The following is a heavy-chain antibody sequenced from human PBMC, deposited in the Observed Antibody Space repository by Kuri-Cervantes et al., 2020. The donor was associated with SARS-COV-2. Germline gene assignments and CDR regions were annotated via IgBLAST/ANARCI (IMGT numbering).Heavy chain of an antibody. CDR1: GFTFSDYY. CDR3: AREWIYQGYCSGGSCPRPELWFDP. CDR2: TRNKANSYTT. J-gene: IGHJ5*02. V-gene: IGHV3-72*01. D-gene: IGHD2-15*01. Sequence: GGSLRLSCAASGFTFSDYYMSWIRQAPGKGLEWVGRTRNKANSYTTEYAASVKGRFTISRDDSKNSLYLQMNSLKTEDTAVYYCAREWIYQGYCSGGSCPRPELWFDPWGQGTLVTVSS.